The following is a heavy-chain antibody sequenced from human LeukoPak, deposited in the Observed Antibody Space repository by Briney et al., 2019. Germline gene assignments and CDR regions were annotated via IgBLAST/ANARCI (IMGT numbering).Heavy chain of an antibody. J-gene: IGHJ4*02. Sequence: PGGSLRLSCAASGFTFCTYSMNWVRQAPGKGLEWVSSISTSSTYIYYADSVKGRFTISRDNAKNSLYLQMNSLRAEDTAVYYCAASAPRDYWGQGTLVTVSS. CDR2: ISTSSTYI. V-gene: IGHV3-21*01. CDR1: GFTFCTYS. CDR3: AASAPRDY.